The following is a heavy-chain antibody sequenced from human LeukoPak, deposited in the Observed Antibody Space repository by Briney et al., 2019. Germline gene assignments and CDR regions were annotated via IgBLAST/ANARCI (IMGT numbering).Heavy chain of an antibody. CDR2: VDPEDGET. D-gene: IGHD2-15*01. J-gene: IGHJ4*02. V-gene: IGHV1-69-2*01. Sequence: ASVKVSCKVSGYTFTDYYMHWVQQAPGKGLEWMGLVDPEDGETIYAEKFQGRVTITADTSTDTAYMELSSLRSEDTAVYYCATVGYCSGGSCYHLNYWGQGTLVTVTS. CDR3: ATVGYCSGGSCYHLNY. CDR1: GYTFTDYY.